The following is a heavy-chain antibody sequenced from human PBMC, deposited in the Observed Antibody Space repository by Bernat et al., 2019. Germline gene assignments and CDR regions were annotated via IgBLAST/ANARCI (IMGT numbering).Heavy chain of an antibody. V-gene: IGHV3-30*02. CDR3: AKSVYSSDNYGMDV. D-gene: IGHD6-19*01. J-gene: IGHJ6*02. CDR2: IRYDGSKK. Sequence: DQLVESGGDLVQPGGSLRLSCAASRFIFSNYWMSWVRQPPGKGLEWVALIRYDGSKKYYADSVKGQVTISRDNSKNMLYLQMNSLRAEDTAVYYCAKSVYSSDNYGMDVWGQGTTVTVSS. CDR1: RFIFSNYW.